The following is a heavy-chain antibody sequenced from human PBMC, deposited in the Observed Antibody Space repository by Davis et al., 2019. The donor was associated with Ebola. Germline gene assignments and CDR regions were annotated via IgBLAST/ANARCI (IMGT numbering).Heavy chain of an antibody. CDR1: GFTFSSYG. Sequence: GESLKISCAASGFTFSSYGMHWVRQAPGKGLEWVAVIWYDGSNKYYADSVKGRFTISRDNSKNTLYLQMNSLRAEDTAVYYCARDPTTYYYDSSGFHDAFDIWGQGTMVTVSS. J-gene: IGHJ3*02. V-gene: IGHV3-33*01. CDR2: IWYDGSNK. CDR3: ARDPTTYYYDSSGFHDAFDI. D-gene: IGHD3-22*01.